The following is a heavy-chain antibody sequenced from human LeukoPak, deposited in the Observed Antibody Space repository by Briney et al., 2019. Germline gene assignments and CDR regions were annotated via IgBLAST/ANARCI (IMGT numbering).Heavy chain of an antibody. V-gene: IGHV3-30*18. CDR2: ISYDGSNK. CDR3: AKDGSPYCSGGSCYSTGLDY. Sequence: QPGGSLRLSCAASGFTFSSYGMHWVRQAPGKGLEWVAVISYDGSNKYYADSVKGRLTISRDNSKNTLYLQMNSLRAEDTAVYYCAKDGSPYCSGGSCYSTGLDYWGQGTLVTVSS. D-gene: IGHD2-15*01. J-gene: IGHJ4*02. CDR1: GFTFSSYG.